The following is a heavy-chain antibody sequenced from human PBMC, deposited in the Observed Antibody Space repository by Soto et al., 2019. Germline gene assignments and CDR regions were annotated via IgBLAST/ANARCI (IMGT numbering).Heavy chain of an antibody. CDR1: GFTVSSNY. Sequence: PGGSLRLSCAASGFTVSSNYMSWVRQAPGKGLEWVSVIYSGGSTYYADSVKGRFTISRDNSKNTLYLQMNSLRAEDTAVYYCARELEEQWLVRAFDIWGQGTMVTVSS. V-gene: IGHV3-66*01. CDR3: ARELEEQWLVRAFDI. J-gene: IGHJ3*02. CDR2: IYSGGST. D-gene: IGHD6-19*01.